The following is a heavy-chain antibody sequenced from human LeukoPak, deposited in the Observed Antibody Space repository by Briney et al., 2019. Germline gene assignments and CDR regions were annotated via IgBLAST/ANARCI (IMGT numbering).Heavy chain of an antibody. J-gene: IGHJ4*02. CDR1: GFTFSSYA. V-gene: IGHV3-30-3*01. Sequence: GGSLRLSCAASGFTFSSYAMHWVRQAPGKGLEWVAVISYDGSNKYYADSVKGRFTISRDNSKNTLYLQMNSLRAEDTAVYYCARDDSSSWIDYWGQGTLVTVSS. CDR3: ARDDSSSWIDY. D-gene: IGHD6-13*01. CDR2: ISYDGSNK.